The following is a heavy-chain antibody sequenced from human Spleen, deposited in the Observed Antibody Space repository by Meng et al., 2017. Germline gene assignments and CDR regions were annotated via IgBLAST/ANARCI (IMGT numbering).Heavy chain of an antibody. D-gene: IGHD2-15*01. CDR2: INPNSGGA. J-gene: IGHJ4*02. V-gene: IGHV1-2*06. CDR3: ARGSLLGLDF. CDR1: GGTFSSYA. Sequence: ASVKVSCKASGGTFSSYAISWVRQAPGQGLEYMGRINPNSGGANYAQKFQGRVTMTRDTSISTAYMDLSGLRSDDTAVYYCARGSLLGLDFWGRGTLVTVSS.